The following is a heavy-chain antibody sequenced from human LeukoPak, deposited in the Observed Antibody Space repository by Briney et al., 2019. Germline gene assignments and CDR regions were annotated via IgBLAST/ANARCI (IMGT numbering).Heavy chain of an antibody. CDR1: GYTLTSNG. Sequence: ASVKVSCKASGYTLTSNGISWVRQAPGQALEWMGWISAYNGNTNYAQKVQGRVTMTTDPSTSTADMELRSLSSVDTAVCCCARVRGSGSGGHYYCYYGMDVWGQGTTVTVSS. J-gene: IGHJ6*02. CDR3: ARVRGSGSGGHYYCYYGMDV. D-gene: IGHD3-10*01. V-gene: IGHV1-18*01. CDR2: ISAYNGNT.